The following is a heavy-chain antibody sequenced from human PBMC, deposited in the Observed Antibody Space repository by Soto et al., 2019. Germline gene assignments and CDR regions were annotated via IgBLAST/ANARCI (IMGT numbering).Heavy chain of an antibody. J-gene: IGHJ4*02. V-gene: IGHV4-59*01. CDR1: GGSISSYY. D-gene: IGHD6-13*01. CDR2: IYYSGST. CDR3: ARSYSSSWYPDY. Sequence: SETLSLTCTVSGGSISSYYWSCIRQPPGKGLEWIGSIYYSGSTNYNPSLKSRVTISVDTSKNQFSLKLSSVTAADTAVYYCARSYSSSWYPDYWGQGTLVTVS.